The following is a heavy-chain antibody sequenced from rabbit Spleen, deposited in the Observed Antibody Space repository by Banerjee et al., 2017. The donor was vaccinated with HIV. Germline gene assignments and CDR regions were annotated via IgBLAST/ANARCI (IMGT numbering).Heavy chain of an antibody. CDR2: IDPVFGST. D-gene: IGHD8-1*01. CDR1: GFDFSSYG. CDR3: VRDLGAGSSYFAL. V-gene: IGHV1S47*01. Sequence: QEQLEETGGGLVQPGGSLKLSCKASGFDFSSYGVSWVRQAPGKGLEWIGYIDPVFGSTYYASWVNGRFTISSHNAQNTLYLQLNSLTAADTATYFCVRDLGAGSSYFALWGPGTLVTVS. J-gene: IGHJ4*01.